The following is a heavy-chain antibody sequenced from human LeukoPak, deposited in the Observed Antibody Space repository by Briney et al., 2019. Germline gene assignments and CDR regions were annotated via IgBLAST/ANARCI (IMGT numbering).Heavy chain of an antibody. Sequence: SQTLSLTCTVSGGSISSGTYYWSWIRQPAGKRLEWIGRIYTSGSTNYNPSLKSRVTISVDTSKNQFSLKLSSVTAADTAVYYCARDVQNYYDSSGYYSHNWFDPWGQGTLVTVSS. CDR2: IYTSGST. J-gene: IGHJ5*02. CDR3: ARDVQNYYDSSGYYSHNWFDP. V-gene: IGHV4-61*02. D-gene: IGHD3-22*01. CDR1: GGSISSGTYY.